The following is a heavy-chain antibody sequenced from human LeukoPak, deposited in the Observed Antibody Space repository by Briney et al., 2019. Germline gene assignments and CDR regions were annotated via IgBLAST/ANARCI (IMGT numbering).Heavy chain of an antibody. CDR3: TKDGRVASAINRPPYYYGLDV. J-gene: IGHJ6*02. V-gene: IGHV3-21*01. CDR1: GFTFSNYN. D-gene: IGHD5-18*01. CDR2: ISSRGSYI. Sequence: PGGSLRLSCAASGFTFSNYNINWVRQAPGKGLEWVSCISSRGSYIYYADSVKGRFTISRDNADHSLYLQMNSLRAEDTAVYYCTKDGRVASAINRPPYYYGLDVWGQGTTVIVSS.